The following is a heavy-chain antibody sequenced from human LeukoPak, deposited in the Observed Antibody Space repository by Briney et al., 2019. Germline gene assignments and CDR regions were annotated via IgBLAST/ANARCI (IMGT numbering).Heavy chain of an antibody. D-gene: IGHD2-15*01. CDR3: TTVRGYCSGGSCFGY. V-gene: IGHV3-15*01. J-gene: IGHJ4*02. Sequence: GGSLRLSCAASGFTFSNAWMSWVRQAPGKGLEWVGRIKSKTDGGTTDYAAPLKGRITILRDDSRNTLYLQMNSLKTEDTAVYYCTTVRGYCSGGSCFGYWGQGTLVAVSS. CDR1: GFTFSNAW. CDR2: IKSKTDGGTT.